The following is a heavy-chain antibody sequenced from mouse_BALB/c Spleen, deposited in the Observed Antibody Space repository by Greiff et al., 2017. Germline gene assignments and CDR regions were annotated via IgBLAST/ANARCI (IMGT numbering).Heavy chain of an antibody. J-gene: IGHJ3*01. CDR3: ARGYRYDGDWFAY. CDR1: GFSLTSYG. Sequence: VQLQQSGPGLVQPSQSLSITCTVSGFSLTSYGVHWVRQSPGKGLEWLGVIWSGGSTDYNAAFISRLSISKDNSKSQVFFKMNSLQANDTAIYYCARGYRYDGDWFAYWGQGTLVTVSA. V-gene: IGHV2-2*02. CDR2: IWSGGST. D-gene: IGHD2-14*01.